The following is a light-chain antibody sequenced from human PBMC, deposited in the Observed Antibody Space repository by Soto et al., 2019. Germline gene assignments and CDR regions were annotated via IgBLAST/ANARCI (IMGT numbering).Light chain of an antibody. CDR3: QQYNTYSKT. V-gene: IGKV1-5*01. CDR2: DAS. J-gene: IGKJ1*01. Sequence: DIQMTQSPSTLSASVGDRLTITCRASQSISNWLAWYQQRPGKAPKLLIFDASSLESGVPSRFSGSGSGTEFNLTISRLQPDDFATYYCQQYNTYSKTFXQGTKVDIK. CDR1: QSISNW.